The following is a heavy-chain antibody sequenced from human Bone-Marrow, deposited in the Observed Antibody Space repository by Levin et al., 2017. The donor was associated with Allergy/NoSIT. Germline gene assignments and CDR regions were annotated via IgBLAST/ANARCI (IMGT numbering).Heavy chain of an antibody. V-gene: IGHV1-18*01. CDR1: GYTFTTYG. CDR2: ISGFNGNT. J-gene: IGHJ4*02. D-gene: IGHD6-19*01. CDR3: ARGSAVMTVTGRAWGHQDY. Sequence: ASVKVSCKTSGYTFTTYGVNWVRQAPGQGLEWMGWISGFNGNTNYAQKFQGRVTMTTDASTSTAYMEVRSLRADDTAVYYCARGSAVMTVTGRAWGHQDYWGQGTLVTVSS.